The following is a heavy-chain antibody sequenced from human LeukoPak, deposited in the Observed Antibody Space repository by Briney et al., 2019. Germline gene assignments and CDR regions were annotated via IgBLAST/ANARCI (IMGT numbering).Heavy chain of an antibody. Sequence: PGGSLRLSCAASGFTFSSYAMSWVRQAPGKRLEWVSAITASGGSSYHADSVKGRFTISRDNSKNTLYLQMNSLRAEDTAVYYCAKDLRGSSDYWGQGTLVTVSS. CDR3: AKDLRGSSDY. CDR2: ITASGGSS. CDR1: GFTFSSYA. D-gene: IGHD6-6*01. J-gene: IGHJ4*02. V-gene: IGHV3-23*01.